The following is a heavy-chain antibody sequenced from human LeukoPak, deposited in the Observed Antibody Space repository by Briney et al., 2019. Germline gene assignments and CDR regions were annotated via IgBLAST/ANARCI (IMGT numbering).Heavy chain of an antibody. V-gene: IGHV3-53*01. J-gene: IGHJ4*02. Sequence: GGSLRLSCAASGFTVITNYMIWVRQAPGKGLEWVSFIYSDNTHYSDSVKGRFTISRDNSKNTLYLQMNSLRAEDTAVYYCARRAGAYSHPYDYWGQGTLVTVSS. CDR1: GFTVITNY. CDR2: IYSDNT. CDR3: ARRAGAYSHPYDY. D-gene: IGHD4/OR15-4a*01.